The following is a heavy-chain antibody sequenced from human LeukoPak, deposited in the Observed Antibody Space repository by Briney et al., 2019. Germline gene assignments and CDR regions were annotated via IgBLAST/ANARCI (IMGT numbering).Heavy chain of an antibody. CDR3: ARVARHYDSSIGHDY. V-gene: IGHV1-18*01. Sequence: ASVKVSCKASGYTFTNYGISWVRQAPGQGPEWMGWISTYNGNTNYAQKLQGRVTMTTDTSTSTAYMELRSLRSDDTAVYYCARVARHYDSSIGHDYWGQGTLVTVSS. D-gene: IGHD3-22*01. J-gene: IGHJ4*02. CDR1: GYTFTNYG. CDR2: ISTYNGNT.